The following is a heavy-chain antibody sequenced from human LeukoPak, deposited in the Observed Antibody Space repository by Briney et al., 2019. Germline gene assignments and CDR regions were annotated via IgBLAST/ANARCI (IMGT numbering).Heavy chain of an antibody. CDR3: AKVRGTYSSGYFFDY. CDR2: ISWNSGYI. Sequence: SLRLPCAASGFPFVNYAMHGVGQAPAKGLEWLSIISWNSGYIGYADSVKGRFTISRDNAKKSLELQMNSLRAEDTAFYYCAKVRGTYSSGYFFDYWGQGTLVTVSS. CDR1: GFPFVNYA. J-gene: IGHJ4*02. D-gene: IGHD6-19*01. V-gene: IGHV3-9*01.